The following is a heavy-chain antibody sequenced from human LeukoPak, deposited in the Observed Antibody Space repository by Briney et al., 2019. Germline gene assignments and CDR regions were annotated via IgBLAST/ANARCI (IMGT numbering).Heavy chain of an antibody. CDR1: GESISSSSYY. V-gene: IGHV4-39*01. D-gene: IGHD2-2*01. CDR3: ARHSNGGCSSTRCHIDY. CDR2: IYYSGST. J-gene: IGHJ4*02. Sequence: SETLSLTCTVSGESISSSSYYWGWIRQPPGKGLEWIGPIYYSGSTYYNPSLKSRVTMSVDTSKNQFSLKLSSVTAADTAVYYCARHSNGGCSSTRCHIDYWGQGTLVTVSS.